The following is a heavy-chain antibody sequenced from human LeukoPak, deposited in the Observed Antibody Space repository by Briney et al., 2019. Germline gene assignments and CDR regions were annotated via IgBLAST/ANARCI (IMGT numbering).Heavy chain of an antibody. CDR3: ARDYCSGSSCLKIQTLDS. CDR1: GFTFSDYY. CDR2: ITGSGDI. J-gene: IGHJ4*02. Sequence: GGSLRLSCAASGFTFSDYYMSWIRQAPGKGLEWVAYITGSGDIMKGRFTISRDNAKKSLYLQMNSLTVEDTALCYCARDYCSGSSCLKIQTLDSWGQGILVTVSS. D-gene: IGHD2-2*01. V-gene: IGHV3-11*04.